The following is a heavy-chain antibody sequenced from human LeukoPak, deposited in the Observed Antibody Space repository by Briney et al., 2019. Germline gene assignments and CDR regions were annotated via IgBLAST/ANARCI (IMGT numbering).Heavy chain of an antibody. V-gene: IGHV3-11*01. D-gene: IGHD3-22*01. J-gene: IGHJ4*02. CDR2: ISGSGTTI. Sequence: GGSLRLSCAASGFTFSNYYLSWIRQAPGKGLEWVSYISGSGTTIYYADSVKGRFTISRDNAKNSLYLQMSSLRDEDTAVYYCARDWDYGSSGYYRDYWGQGTLVTVSS. CDR3: ARDWDYGSSGYYRDY. CDR1: GFTFSNYY.